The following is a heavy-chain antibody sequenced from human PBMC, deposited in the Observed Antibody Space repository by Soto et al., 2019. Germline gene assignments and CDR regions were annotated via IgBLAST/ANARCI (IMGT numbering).Heavy chain of an antibody. Sequence: GGSLRLSCAASGFTFSSYAMSWVRQAPGKGLEWVSAISASGGSTSYADSVKGRFTISRDNSKNTLYVQMNSLRAEDTAVYYCAKGPFDSGTYYSQYWGQGTLVTVSS. CDR1: GFTFSSYA. D-gene: IGHD3-10*01. CDR2: ISASGGST. J-gene: IGHJ4*02. CDR3: AKGPFDSGTYYSQY. V-gene: IGHV3-23*01.